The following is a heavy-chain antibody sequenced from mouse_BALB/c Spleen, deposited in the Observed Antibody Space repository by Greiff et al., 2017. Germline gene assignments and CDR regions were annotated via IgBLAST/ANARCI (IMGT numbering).Heavy chain of an antibody. CDR2: IDPENGDT. V-gene: IGHV14-4*02. CDR1: GFNIKDYY. CDR3: IAYGNYLAWFAY. D-gene: IGHD2-1*01. J-gene: IGHJ3*01. Sequence: VQLQQSGAELVRSGASVKLSCTASGFNIKDYYMHWVKQRPEQGLEWIGWIDPENGDTEYAPKFQGKATMTADTSSNTAYLQLSSLTSEDTAVYYCIAYGNYLAWFAYWGQGTLVTVSA.